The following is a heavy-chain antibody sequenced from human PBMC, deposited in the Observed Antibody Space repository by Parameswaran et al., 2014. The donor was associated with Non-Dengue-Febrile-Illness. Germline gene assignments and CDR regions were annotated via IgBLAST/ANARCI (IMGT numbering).Heavy chain of an antibody. Sequence: SLKISCAASGFTFSDYYMSWIRQAPGKGLEWVSYISSSSSYTNYADSVKGRFTISRDNAKNSLYLQMNSLRAEDTAVYYCARGSWGPYYFDYWGQGTLVTVSS. CDR1: GFTFSDYY. CDR3: ARGSWGPYYFDY. J-gene: IGHJ4*02. D-gene: IGHD1-26*01. V-gene: IGHV3-11*06. CDR2: ISSSSSYT.